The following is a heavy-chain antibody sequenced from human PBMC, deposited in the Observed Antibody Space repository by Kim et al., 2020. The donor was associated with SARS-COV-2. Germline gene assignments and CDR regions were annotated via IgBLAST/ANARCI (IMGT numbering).Heavy chain of an antibody. CDR2: IHSGGST. Sequence: GGSLRLSCAASGFTVSSNYMNWVRQAPGKGLGWVSIIHSGGSTSYADSVRGRFSISRDSSKNTLYLQMNSLRAEDTAVYYFARDQYSSSSYFFDIWGQG. J-gene: IGHJ4*02. CDR1: GFTVSSNY. V-gene: IGHV3-66*01. CDR3: ARDQYSSSSYFFDI. D-gene: IGHD6-6*01.